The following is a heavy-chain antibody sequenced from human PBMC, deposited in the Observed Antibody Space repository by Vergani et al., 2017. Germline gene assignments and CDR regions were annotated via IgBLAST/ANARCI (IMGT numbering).Heavy chain of an antibody. CDR1: GFTFSSYS. V-gene: IGHV3-21*01. D-gene: IGHD5-18*01. CDR3: AGDRDTAMVHDY. J-gene: IGHJ4*02. Sequence: EVQLVESGGGLVKPGGSLRLSCAASGFTFSSYSMNWVRQAPGKGLEWVSSISSSSSYIYYADSVKGRFTISRDNAKNSLYLQMNSLRAEDTAVYYCAGDRDTAMVHDYWGQGTLVTVSS. CDR2: ISSSSSYI.